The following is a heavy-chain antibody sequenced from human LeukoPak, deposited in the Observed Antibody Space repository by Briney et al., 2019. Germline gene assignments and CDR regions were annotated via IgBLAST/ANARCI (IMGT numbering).Heavy chain of an antibody. CDR2: IFPSGGEI. V-gene: IGHV3-23*01. D-gene: IGHD2-8*02. J-gene: IGHJ4*02. CDR3: ATYRQVLLPFES. Sequence: GGSLRLSCVGTGFTFSTYATTWVRQASGKGLEWVSSIFPSGGEIHYADSVRGRFTISRDNSKSTLSLQMNSLRAEDTAIYYCATYRQVLLPFESWGQGTLVTVSS. CDR1: GFTFSTYA.